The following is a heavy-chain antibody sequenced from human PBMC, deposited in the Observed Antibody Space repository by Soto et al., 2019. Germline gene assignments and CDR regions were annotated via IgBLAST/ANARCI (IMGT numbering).Heavy chain of an antibody. D-gene: IGHD3-9*01. CDR3: ARGPRDYDILTGLHDAFDI. Sequence: AAVKVSCKASGYTFTSYGISWVRQAPGQGLEWMGWISAYNGNTNYAQKLQGRVTMTTDTSTSTAYMELRSLRSDDTAVYYCARGPRDYDILTGLHDAFDIWGQGTMVTVSS. CDR1: GYTFTSYG. V-gene: IGHV1-18*01. J-gene: IGHJ3*02. CDR2: ISAYNGNT.